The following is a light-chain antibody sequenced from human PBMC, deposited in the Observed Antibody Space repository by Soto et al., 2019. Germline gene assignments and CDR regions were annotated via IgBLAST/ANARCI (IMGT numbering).Light chain of an antibody. CDR1: SSNIGAGYD. V-gene: IGLV1-40*01. CDR2: GNT. CDR3: QSYDSSLSGSVV. Sequence: QAVVTQPPSVSGAPGQRVTISCTGSSSNIGAGYDVHWYQQLPGTAPKLLIYGNTNRPSGVPDRFSGSKSGTSASLAITGLQAEDEAGYYCQSYDSSLSGSVVFGGGTQLTVL. J-gene: IGLJ2*01.